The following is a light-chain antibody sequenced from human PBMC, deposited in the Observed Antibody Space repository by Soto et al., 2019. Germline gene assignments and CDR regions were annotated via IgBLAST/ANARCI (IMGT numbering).Light chain of an antibody. V-gene: IGKV3-20*01. CDR1: QSVRDSH. J-gene: IGKJ1*01. CDR3: QQYGSSPGT. CDR2: ETS. Sequence: EIVLTQSPGTLSLSTEERATLSCRASQSVRDSHLAWYQQKPGQAPSLLIYETSSTATGIPDRFRGSGSGTEFALTITRVEPEDVAMYFCQQYGSSPGTFGQGTKVEI.